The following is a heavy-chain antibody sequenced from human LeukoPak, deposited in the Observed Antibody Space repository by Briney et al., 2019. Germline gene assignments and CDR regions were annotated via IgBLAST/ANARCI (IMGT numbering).Heavy chain of an antibody. CDR1: GYSFTSYW. CDR2: IYPGDSDT. D-gene: IGHD2-8*01. V-gene: IGHV5-51*01. CDR3: ARHGGYCTNGVCYTSGGMDV. Sequence: GESLKISCKGSGYSFTSYWIGWVRQMPGKGLEWMGIIYPGDSDTRYSPSFQGQVTISADKSISTAYLQWSSLKASDTAMYYRARHGGYCTNGVCYTSGGMDVWGQGTTVTVSS. J-gene: IGHJ6*02.